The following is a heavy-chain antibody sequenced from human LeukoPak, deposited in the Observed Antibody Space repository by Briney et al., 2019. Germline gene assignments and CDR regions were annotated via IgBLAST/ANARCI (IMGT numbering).Heavy chain of an antibody. J-gene: IGHJ4*02. CDR2: ISYDGSPK. V-gene: IGHV3-30-3*01. CDR3: ARDMGYNYGFFDS. Sequence: GTSLRLSCAASGFTLNRFAMHWVRQAPGKGLEWVASISYDGSPKYNADSVKGPFTISRDNPKNTLYLQINSLSPDDTAVYYCARDMGYNYGFFDSWGQGTLVTVSS. CDR1: GFTLNRFA. D-gene: IGHD5-18*01.